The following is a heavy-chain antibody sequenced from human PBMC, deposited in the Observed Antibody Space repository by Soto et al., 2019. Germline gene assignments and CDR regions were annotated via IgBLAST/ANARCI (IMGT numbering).Heavy chain of an antibody. V-gene: IGHV4-59*08. D-gene: IGHD6-13*01. J-gene: IGHJ5*02. CDR1: GDSVSSYY. CDR3: ARHLAAAGIFTAFDP. CDR2: IYYSGST. Sequence: SETLSLTCTVSGDSVSSYYWSWIRQPPGRGLEWIGYIYYSGSTNYNPSLKSRVTISVDTSKNQFSLKLSSVTAADTAVYYCARHLAAAGIFTAFDPWGQGTLVTVSS.